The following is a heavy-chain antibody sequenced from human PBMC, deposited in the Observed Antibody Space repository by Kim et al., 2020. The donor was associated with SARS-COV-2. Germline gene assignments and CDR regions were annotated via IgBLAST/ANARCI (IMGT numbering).Heavy chain of an antibody. CDR1: GGSFSGYY. CDR2: INHSGST. V-gene: IGHV4-34*01. J-gene: IGHJ5*02. D-gene: IGHD3-10*01. CDR3: ARGSKVYGSGSYYKANNWFDP. Sequence: SETLSLTCAVYGGSFSGYYWSWIRQPPGKGLEWIGEINHSGSTNYNPSLKSRVTISVDTSKNQFSLKLSSVTAADTAVYYCARGSKVYGSGSYYKANNWFDPWGQGTLVTVSS.